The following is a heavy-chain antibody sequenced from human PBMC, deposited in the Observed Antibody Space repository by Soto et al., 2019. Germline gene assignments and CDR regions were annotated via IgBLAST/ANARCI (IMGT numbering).Heavy chain of an antibody. V-gene: IGHV1-18*01. CDR3: ARGWVDIVVVPAAKNWFDP. Sequence: ASVQVSCKASGYTFTSYGIIWVRQAPGQGLEWMGWISAYNGNTNYAQKLQGRVTMTTDTSTSTAYMELRSLRSDDTAVYYCARGWVDIVVVPAAKNWFDPWGQGTLVTVSS. J-gene: IGHJ5*02. CDR1: GYTFTSYG. D-gene: IGHD2-2*01. CDR2: ISAYNGNT.